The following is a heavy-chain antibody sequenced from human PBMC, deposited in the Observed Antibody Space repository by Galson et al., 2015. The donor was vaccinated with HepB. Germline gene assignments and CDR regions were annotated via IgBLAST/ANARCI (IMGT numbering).Heavy chain of an antibody. Sequence: SETLSLTCAVFGGSLSDYQWSWIRQPPGKGLEWIGEIFYSGYTSYNPSLKSRVSISIDTSKNQFSLNLNSVTAADTALYYCVPRGRGNNWAFDYWGQGTLVTVSS. CDR1: GGSLSDYQ. J-gene: IGHJ4*02. CDR2: IFYSGYT. D-gene: IGHD1-1*01. V-gene: IGHV4-34*12. CDR3: VPRGRGNNWAFDY.